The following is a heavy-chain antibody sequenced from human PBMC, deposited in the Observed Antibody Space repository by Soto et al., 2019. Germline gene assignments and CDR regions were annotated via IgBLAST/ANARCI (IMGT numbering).Heavy chain of an antibody. Sequence: GGSLRLSCAASGFTFSSYAMSWVRQAPGKGLEWVSASSGSGGSTYYADSVKGRFTISRDNSKNTLYLQMNSLRAEDTAVYYCAKGTTIFGVGSDYWGQGTLVTVSS. J-gene: IGHJ4*02. CDR1: GFTFSSYA. CDR2: SSGSGGST. V-gene: IGHV3-23*01. CDR3: AKGTTIFGVGSDY. D-gene: IGHD3-3*01.